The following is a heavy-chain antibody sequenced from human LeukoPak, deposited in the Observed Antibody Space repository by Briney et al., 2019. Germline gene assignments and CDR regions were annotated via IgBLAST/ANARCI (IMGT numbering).Heavy chain of an antibody. D-gene: IGHD4-4*01. CDR2: IYYSGST. V-gene: IGHV4-59*08. CDR3: ARQDYSRRFDY. Sequence: SETLSLTCTVSGGSISSYYWSWIRQPPGKGLEWIGYIYYSGSTNYNPSLKSRVTISVDTSKNQFSLKLSSVTAADTAVYYCARQDYSRRFDYWGQGTLVTVSS. CDR1: GGSISSYY. J-gene: IGHJ4*02.